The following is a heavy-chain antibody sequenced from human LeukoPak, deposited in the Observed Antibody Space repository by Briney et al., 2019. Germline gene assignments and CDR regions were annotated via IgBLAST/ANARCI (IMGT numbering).Heavy chain of an antibody. Sequence: RGSLRLSCTASGFTTHYWLNWVRQSPGKRLERVANIDRDGRVQHYVHSVVGPFTVSTDRAKYSLALQMHSLRAKDTAVYASTGGSDKVLSAEYYFDMDVWGTGTTVTVSS. CDR2: IDRDGRVQ. CDR1: GFTTHYW. D-gene: IGHD2-2*01. CDR3: TGGSDKVLSAEYYFDMDV. V-gene: IGHV3-7*01. J-gene: IGHJ6*03.